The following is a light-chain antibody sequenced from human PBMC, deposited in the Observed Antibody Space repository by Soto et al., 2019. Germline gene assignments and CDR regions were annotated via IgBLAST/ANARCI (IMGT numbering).Light chain of an antibody. V-gene: IGKV1-39*01. J-gene: IGKJ5*01. CDR2: AAS. CDR1: QSISTF. Sequence: DIQLTQSPSSLSASVGDRVTITCRASQSISTFLNWYQQKRGKAPELLIYAASNLQSGVPSRFSGSGSGTEFTHTISSLQPEDFATYYCKQSYSSPPITFGQGTRLEI. CDR3: KQSYSSPPIT.